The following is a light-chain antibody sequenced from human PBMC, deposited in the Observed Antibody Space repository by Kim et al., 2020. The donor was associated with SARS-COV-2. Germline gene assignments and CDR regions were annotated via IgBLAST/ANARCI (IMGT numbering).Light chain of an antibody. CDR2: GAS. CDR3: QQYNNWPPWT. V-gene: IGKV3-15*01. Sequence: SPGERATLPGRASQSVSSNLAWYQQKPGQAPRLLIYGASTRATGIPARFSGSGSGTEFTLTISSLQSEDFAVYYCQQYNNWPPWTFGQGTKVEIK. J-gene: IGKJ1*01. CDR1: QSVSSN.